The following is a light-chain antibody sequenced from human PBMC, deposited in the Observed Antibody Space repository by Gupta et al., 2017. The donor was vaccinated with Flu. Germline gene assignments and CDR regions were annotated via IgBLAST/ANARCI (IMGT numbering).Light chain of an antibody. Sequence: QSALTQPGSVSGSPGQSITISCTGTSSDVGGYNYVSWYQQHPGKAPKLMIYEVSNRPLGVSNRFSGSKSGKPGSLTISGLQAEDEADYYCSSYTSSSTLVFGGGTKLTVL. V-gene: IGLV2-14*01. CDR2: EVS. J-gene: IGLJ2*01. CDR1: SSDVGGYNY. CDR3: SSYTSSSTLV.